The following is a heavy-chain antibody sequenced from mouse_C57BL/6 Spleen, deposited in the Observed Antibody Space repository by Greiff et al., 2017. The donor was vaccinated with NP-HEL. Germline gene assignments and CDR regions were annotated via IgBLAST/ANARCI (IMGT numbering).Heavy chain of an antibody. J-gene: IGHJ4*01. V-gene: IGHV1-15*01. CDR1: GYTFTDYE. CDR2: IDPETGGT. CDR3: TRSGYDYDDYAMDY. D-gene: IGHD2-4*01. Sequence: QVQLQQSGAELVRPGASVTLSCKASGYTFTDYEMHWVKQTPVHGLEWIGAIDPETGGTAYNQKFKGKAILTADKSSSTAYIELRSLTSEDSAVYYCTRSGYDYDDYAMDYWGQGTSVTVSS.